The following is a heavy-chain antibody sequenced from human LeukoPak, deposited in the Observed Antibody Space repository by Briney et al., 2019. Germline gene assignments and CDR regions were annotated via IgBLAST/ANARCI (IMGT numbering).Heavy chain of an antibody. Sequence: SETLSLTCTVSGGSISSYYWSWIRQPPGKGLEWIGSIYYSGSTYYNPSLKSRVTISVDTSKNQFSLKLRSVTAADTAVYYCARTMVRGVIITPIWFDPWGQGTLVTVSS. D-gene: IGHD3-10*01. CDR1: GGSISSYY. CDR3: ARTMVRGVIITPIWFDP. CDR2: IYYSGST. V-gene: IGHV4-59*05. J-gene: IGHJ5*02.